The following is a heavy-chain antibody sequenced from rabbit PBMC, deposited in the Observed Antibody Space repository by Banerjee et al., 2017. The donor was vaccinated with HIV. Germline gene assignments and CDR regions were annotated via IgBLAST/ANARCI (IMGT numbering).Heavy chain of an antibody. CDR3: ARDFDSSGGYVFDL. CDR1: EFSFSSSYY. D-gene: IGHD1-1*01. J-gene: IGHJ4*01. CDR2: IYTGDGNT. Sequence: QEQLEESGGDLVKPEGSLTLTCTASEFSFSSSYYMCWVRQAPGKGLEWIGCIYTGDGNTYYASWAKGRFTISKTSSTTVTLQMTSLTAADTATYFCARDFDSSGGYVFDLWGPGTLVTVS. V-gene: IGHV1S45*01.